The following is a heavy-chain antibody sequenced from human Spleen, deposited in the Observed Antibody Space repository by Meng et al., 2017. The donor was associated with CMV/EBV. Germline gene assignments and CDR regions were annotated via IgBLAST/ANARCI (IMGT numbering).Heavy chain of an antibody. V-gene: IGHV3-21*01. D-gene: IGHD3-10*01. CDR2: ITSSATYI. CDR1: GFTFSNYW. J-gene: IGHJ6*02. CDR3: ARDAGYHFGMDV. Sequence: GGSLRLSCAASGFTFSNYWMHWVRQAPGKGLEWVSSITSSATYIYYADSVKGRFTISRDNAKNLLYLQMNSLRVEDTAIYYCARDAGYHFGMDVWGQGTTVTVSS.